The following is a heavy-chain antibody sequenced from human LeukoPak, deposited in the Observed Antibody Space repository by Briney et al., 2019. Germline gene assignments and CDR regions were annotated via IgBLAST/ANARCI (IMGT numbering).Heavy chain of an antibody. Sequence: GRSLRLSCVGSGFIFSNYGTHWVRQAPGKGLEWVSFISYDGSKKYYVDSVKGRFIISRDNSKNTLYLQMNSLRAEDTAVYYCAKDLHGDYEGDPDYWGQGTLVTVSS. D-gene: IGHD4-17*01. CDR1: GFIFSNYG. CDR2: ISYDGSKK. CDR3: AKDLHGDYEGDPDY. J-gene: IGHJ4*02. V-gene: IGHV3-30*18.